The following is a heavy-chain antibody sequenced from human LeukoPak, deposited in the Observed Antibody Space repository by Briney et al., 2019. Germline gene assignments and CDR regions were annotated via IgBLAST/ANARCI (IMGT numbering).Heavy chain of an antibody. CDR3: ARSYSDYDYFNNWFDP. V-gene: IGHV2-5*01. D-gene: IGHD5-12*01. CDR2: IYWNDDK. CDR1: GFSLSTRGVG. J-gene: IGHJ5*02. Sequence: ESGPTLVKPTQTLTLTCTFSGFSLSTRGVGVGWLRQPPGKALEWLALIYWNDDKRYSPSLKSRLTISKDTSKNQVVLTMTNMDPVDTATYYCARSYSDYDYFNNWFDPWGQGTLVTVSS.